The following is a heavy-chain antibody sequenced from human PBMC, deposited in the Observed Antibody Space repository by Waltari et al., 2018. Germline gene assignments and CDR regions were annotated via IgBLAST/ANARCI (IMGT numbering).Heavy chain of an antibody. V-gene: IGHV4-34*01. Sequence: QVQLQQWGAGLLKPSETLSLTCAVYGGSFSGYYWSWIRQPPGKGLEWIGEINHSGSTNYNPSLKSRVTISVDTSKNQFSLKLSSVTAADTAVYYCARGWAEAGTGYYFDYWGQGTLVTVSS. CDR1: GGSFSGYY. CDR2: INHSGST. D-gene: IGHD6-19*01. CDR3: ARGWAEAGTGYYFDY. J-gene: IGHJ4*02.